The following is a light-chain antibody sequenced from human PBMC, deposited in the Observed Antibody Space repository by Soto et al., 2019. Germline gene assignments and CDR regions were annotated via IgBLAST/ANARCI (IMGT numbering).Light chain of an antibody. J-gene: IGLJ2*01. V-gene: IGLV1-51*02. CDR2: ESN. CDR1: SSNIGKNH. Sequence: QSVLTQPPSVSAAPGQKVPISCSGSSSNIGKNHVSWYQQVPGTAPKLLIYESNKRPSGIPDRFSGSKSGTSATLGIAGLQTGDEADYYCGTWDSSLTAVLFGGGTKLTVL. CDR3: GTWDSSLTAVL.